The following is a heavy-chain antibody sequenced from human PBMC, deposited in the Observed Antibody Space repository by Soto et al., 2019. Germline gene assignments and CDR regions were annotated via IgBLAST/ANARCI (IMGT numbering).Heavy chain of an antibody. CDR1: GGPMNNYY. CDR3: ARQGFGELHGLVYV. V-gene: IGHV4-59*08. CDR2: MGYNGFT. J-gene: IGHJ6*02. Sequence: QVQLQESGPGLVKPSETLSLTCTISGGPMNNYYCSWFRQPRGQGLEWIGYMGYNGFTRYNPSLRSRVAISLDTAKNQFSLNLSSVTAADTALYYCARQGFGELHGLVYVWGQGITVTVSS. D-gene: IGHD3-10*01.